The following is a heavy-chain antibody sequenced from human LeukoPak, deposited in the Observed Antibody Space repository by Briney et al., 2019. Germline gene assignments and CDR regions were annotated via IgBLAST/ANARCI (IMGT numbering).Heavy chain of an antibody. CDR3: ARPPGYTSGWYAY. D-gene: IGHD6-19*01. CDR1: GYSFTNYW. J-gene: IGHJ4*02. CDR2: IYPGDSDT. Sequence: GESLKISCKGSGYSFTNYWIGWVRQMPGRGLEWVGIIYPGDSDTRYSPSFQGQVTISADKSISTAYLQWSSLKASDTAMYYCARPPGYTSGWYAYWGQGTLVTVSS. V-gene: IGHV5-51*01.